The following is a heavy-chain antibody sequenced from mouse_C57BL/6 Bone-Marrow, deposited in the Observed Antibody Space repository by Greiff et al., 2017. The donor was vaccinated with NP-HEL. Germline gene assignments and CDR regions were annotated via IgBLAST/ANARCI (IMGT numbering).Heavy chain of an antibody. Sequence: EVQLQHSGPELVKPGASVKISCKASGYTFTDYYMNWVKQSHGKSLEWIGDINPNNGGTSYNQKFKGKATLTVDKSSSTAYMELRSLTSEDSAVYYCARKGPFITTVVADFDYWGQGTTLTVSS. CDR2: INPNNGGT. CDR3: ARKGPFITTVVADFDY. V-gene: IGHV1-26*01. CDR1: GYTFTDYY. D-gene: IGHD1-1*01. J-gene: IGHJ2*01.